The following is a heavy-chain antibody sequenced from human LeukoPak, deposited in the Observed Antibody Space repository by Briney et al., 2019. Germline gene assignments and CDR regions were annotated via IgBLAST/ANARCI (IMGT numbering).Heavy chain of an antibody. CDR3: AKVGALVSGWLDAFDI. J-gene: IGHJ3*02. CDR1: GFTFDDYA. V-gene: IGHV3-9*01. CDR2: ISWNSGSI. D-gene: IGHD6-19*01. Sequence: GGPLRPSCAASGFTFDDYAMHWVRQAPGKGLEWVSGISWNSGSIGYADSVKGRFTISRDNAKNSLYLQMNSLRAEDAALYYCAKVGALVSGWLDAFDIWGQGTMVTVSS.